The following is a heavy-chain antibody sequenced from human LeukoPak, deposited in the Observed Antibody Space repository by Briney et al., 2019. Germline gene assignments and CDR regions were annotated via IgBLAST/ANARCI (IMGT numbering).Heavy chain of an antibody. J-gene: IGHJ4*02. D-gene: IGHD3-10*01. CDR3: ARGSGSLSPYFDY. V-gene: IGHV4-34*01. Sequence: SETLSLTCAVYGGSFSGYYWSWIRQPPGKGLEWIGEINHSGSTNYSPSLKSRVTISVDTSKNQFSLKLSSVTAADTAVYYCARGSGSLSPYFDYWGQGTLVTVSS. CDR2: INHSGST. CDR1: GGSFSGYY.